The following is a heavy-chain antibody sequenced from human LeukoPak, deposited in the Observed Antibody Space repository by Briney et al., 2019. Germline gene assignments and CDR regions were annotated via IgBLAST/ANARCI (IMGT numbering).Heavy chain of an antibody. V-gene: IGHV1-46*01. J-gene: IGHJ4*02. Sequence: ASVKVSCKASGYTFTRHFMHWVRQAPGLGLEWMGIINPSGDSTNYAQKFRGRVTMTRDTSTNTVYMELSSLRSEDTAVYYCARAPDESVSVVRGVPHLPYFDYWGQGTLVTVSS. CDR2: INPSGDST. D-gene: IGHD3-10*01. CDR1: GYTFTRHF. CDR3: ARAPDESVSVVRGVPHLPYFDY.